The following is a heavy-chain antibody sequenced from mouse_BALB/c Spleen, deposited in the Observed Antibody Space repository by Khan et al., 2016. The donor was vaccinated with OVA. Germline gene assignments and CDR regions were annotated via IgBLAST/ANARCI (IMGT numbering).Heavy chain of an antibody. J-gene: IGHJ3*01. CDR2: IYWDDDK. CDR1: GFSLSTSGMG. Sequence: QVQLKESGPGILQSSQTLSLTCSFSGFSLSTSGMGVSWIRQPSGKGLEWLAHIYWDDDKRYNPSLKSRLTISKDTSRNQVFLRITSGYTDDTATYYCARNLYAYDPWLAYWGQGTLVTVSS. D-gene: IGHD2-2*01. V-gene: IGHV8-12*01. CDR3: ARNLYAYDPWLAY.